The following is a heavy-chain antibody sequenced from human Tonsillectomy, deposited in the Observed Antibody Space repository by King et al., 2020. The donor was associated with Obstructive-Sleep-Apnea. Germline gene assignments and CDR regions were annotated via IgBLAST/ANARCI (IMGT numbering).Heavy chain of an antibody. D-gene: IGHD4-17*01. CDR2: INPNSGGT. CDR3: ARDPGVDRRYNWFDP. J-gene: IGHJ5*02. Sequence: VQLVQSGAEVKTPGASVKVSCKASGYIFTDFYMHWVRQAPGQGLEWMGWINPNSGGTNYAQKFQGRVTMTRDTSISTAYMELSRLRSDDTAVYYCARDPGVDRRYNWFDPWGQGTLVTVSS. CDR1: GYIFTDFY. V-gene: IGHV1-2*02.